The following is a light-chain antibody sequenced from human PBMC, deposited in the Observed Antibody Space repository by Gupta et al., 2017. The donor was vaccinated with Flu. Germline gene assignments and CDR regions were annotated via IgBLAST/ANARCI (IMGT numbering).Light chain of an antibody. CDR2: SNN. Sequence: SVLTQPPSASETPGQGVTISCSGTNSNVGSSTVSWYQQFPGTTPKVLIYSNNRRPSGVPDRFSGSKSGTSASLAISGLQAEDEADYYCAAWDDSLNGVVFGGGTKLTV. V-gene: IGLV1-44*01. J-gene: IGLJ3*02. CDR1: NSNVGSST. CDR3: AAWDDSLNGVV.